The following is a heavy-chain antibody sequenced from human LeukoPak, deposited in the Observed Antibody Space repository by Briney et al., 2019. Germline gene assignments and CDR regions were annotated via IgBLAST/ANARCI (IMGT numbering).Heavy chain of an antibody. CDR3: ARGEFLGGGTGAFDI. CDR1: GGSITHYY. J-gene: IGHJ4*02. D-gene: IGHD3-16*01. Sequence: SETLSLTCTVSGGSITHYYWTWIRQPPGKTLEWIGYSYYSGSTKYNPSLKSRVTISVDTSNNQFSLKLSSVTAADTAVYYCARGEFLGGGTGAFDIWGQGTLVTVSS. V-gene: IGHV4-59*08. CDR2: SYYSGST.